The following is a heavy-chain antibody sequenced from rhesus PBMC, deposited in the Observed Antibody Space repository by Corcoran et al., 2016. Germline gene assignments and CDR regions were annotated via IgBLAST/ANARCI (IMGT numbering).Heavy chain of an antibody. CDR3: AKMGGLYYFDY. D-gene: IGHD6-37*01. CDR1: GYGFTRSW. J-gene: IGHJ4*01. CDR2: IYPSYSNT. Sequence: EVQLVQSGAAVNRPGGALRTCCKTAGYGFTRSWIRGLRQMHGKGLEGVSSIYPSYSNTNYPPSFQGHFTISADKSISTTYLQWSSLKASDTATYYCAKMGGLYYFDYWGQGVLVTVSS. V-gene: IGHV5-43*02.